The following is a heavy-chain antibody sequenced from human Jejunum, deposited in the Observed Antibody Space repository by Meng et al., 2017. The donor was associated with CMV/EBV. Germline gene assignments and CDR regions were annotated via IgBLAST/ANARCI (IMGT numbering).Heavy chain of an antibody. V-gene: IGHV4-38-2*02. CDR1: GYAITGGSY. D-gene: IGHD3-3*01. Sequence: CTVSGYAITGGSYWGWIRQPPGKGLEWIGSIYHSGSTKDNPSLKSRVTISVDTSKNQFSLNLRSVTAADTAVYYCGRESGYYRFDPWGQGTLVTVSS. J-gene: IGHJ5*02. CDR3: GRESGYYRFDP. CDR2: IYHSGST.